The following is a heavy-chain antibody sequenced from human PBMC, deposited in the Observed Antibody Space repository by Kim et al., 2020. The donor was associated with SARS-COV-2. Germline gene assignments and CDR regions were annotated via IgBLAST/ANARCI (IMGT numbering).Heavy chain of an antibody. CDR3: AKGSMRYGSSWYFDF. D-gene: IGHD6-13*01. V-gene: IGHV3-30*18. CDR1: GFTFSSYD. J-gene: IGHJ4*01. CDR2: ITYDGSNK. Sequence: GGSLRLSCAASGFTFSSYDMHWVRQAPGKGLEWVAVITYDGSNKYYADSVKGRFTISRDNSKNTLYLQMNSLRAEDTAVYYCAKGSMRYGSSWYFDFCGHGTLVTVSS.